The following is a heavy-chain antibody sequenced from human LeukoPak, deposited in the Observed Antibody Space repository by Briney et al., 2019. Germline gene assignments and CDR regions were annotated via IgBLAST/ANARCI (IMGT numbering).Heavy chain of an antibody. V-gene: IGHV3-23*01. CDR2: ISGSGGST. CDR1: GFTFSSYA. Sequence: GGSLRLSCAASGFTFSSYAMSWVRQAPGKGLEWVSAISGSGGSTYYADSVKGRFTTSRDNSKNTLYLQMNSLRAEDTAVYYCAKDRHYYDSSGYYYWNFDLWGRGTLVTVSS. D-gene: IGHD3-22*01. CDR3: AKDRHYYDSSGYYYWNFDL. J-gene: IGHJ2*01.